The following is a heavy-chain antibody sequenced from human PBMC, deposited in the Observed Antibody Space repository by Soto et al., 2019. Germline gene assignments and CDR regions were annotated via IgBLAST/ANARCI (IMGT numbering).Heavy chain of an antibody. CDR2: IYYSRST. D-gene: IGHD3-10*01. V-gene: IGHV4-59*01. Sequence: SETLSLTCTVSGGSISSYYWSWIRQPPGKGLEWIGYIYYSRSTNYNPSLKSRVTISVDTSKNQFSLKLSSVTAADTAVYYCAMVRGATFDYWGQGTLVTVSS. CDR1: GGSISSYY. CDR3: AMVRGATFDY. J-gene: IGHJ4*02.